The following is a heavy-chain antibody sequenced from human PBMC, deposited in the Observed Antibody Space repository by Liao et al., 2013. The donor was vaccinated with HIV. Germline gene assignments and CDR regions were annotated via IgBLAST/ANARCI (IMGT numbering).Heavy chain of an antibody. Sequence: QVQLQESGPGLVKPSETLSLTCTVSGGSISNYYWTWIRQPAGKGLEWIGRIYTSGSTNYNPSLKSRVTILVDTSKNQFSLKLKSVTAADTAVYYCARDFITTFGVRFDAFDIWGRGTLVTVSS. CDR1: GGSISNYY. D-gene: IGHD3-3*01. CDR2: IYTSGST. J-gene: IGHJ3*02. CDR3: ARDFITTFGVRFDAFDI. V-gene: IGHV4-4*07.